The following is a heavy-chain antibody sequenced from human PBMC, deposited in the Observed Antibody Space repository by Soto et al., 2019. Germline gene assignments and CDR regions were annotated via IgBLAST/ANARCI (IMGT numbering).Heavy chain of an antibody. V-gene: IGHV5-51*01. Sequence: GESLKISCKGSGYSLTSYWIGWVRQMPGKGLEWMGIIYPGDSDTRYSPSSQGQVPISADKSISTAYLQWSSLKASDTAMYYCARHGGIAARPSNYYYMDVWGKGTTVTVSS. CDR3: ARHGGIAARPSNYYYMDV. J-gene: IGHJ6*03. CDR1: GYSLTSYW. D-gene: IGHD6-6*01. CDR2: IYPGDSDT.